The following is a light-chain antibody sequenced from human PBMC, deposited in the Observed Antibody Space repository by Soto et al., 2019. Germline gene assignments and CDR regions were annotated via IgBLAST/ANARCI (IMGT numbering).Light chain of an antibody. V-gene: IGKV1-5*01. CDR1: QSINNW. J-gene: IGKJ4*01. CDR2: DGF. CDR3: QQYKRYYLT. Sequence: DILMTQSPSTLSASVGDRVTITCRASQSINNWLAGYQQQTGNDPKRLIYDGFSVESGVSLRFSGSGFGTEFTLTISSLQPDDSATDYCQQYKRYYLTFGGGTKVEIK.